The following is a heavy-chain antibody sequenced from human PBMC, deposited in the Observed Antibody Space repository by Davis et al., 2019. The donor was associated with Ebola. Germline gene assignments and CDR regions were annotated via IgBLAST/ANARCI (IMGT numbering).Heavy chain of an antibody. V-gene: IGHV3-30*02. CDR3: AKGSVTIFGVAPDYYGMNV. D-gene: IGHD3-3*01. Sequence: GGSLRLSCAASGFTFSRYGMHWVRQAPGKGLEWVAFIRYDGSNIYYADAVKGRFTISRDNSKNTLYLQMNSLRAEDTAVYYCAKGSVTIFGVAPDYYGMNVWGKGTTVTVSS. J-gene: IGHJ6*04. CDR2: IRYDGSNI. CDR1: GFTFSRYG.